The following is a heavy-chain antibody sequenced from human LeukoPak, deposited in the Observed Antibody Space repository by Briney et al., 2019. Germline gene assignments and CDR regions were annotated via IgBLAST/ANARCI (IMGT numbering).Heavy chain of an antibody. V-gene: IGHV3-53*01. J-gene: IGHJ6*02. CDR3: ATGLDCSSTSCQLTYGMDV. CDR1: GFTISSNY. CDR2: IYSGGST. Sequence: GGSLRLSCAASGFTISSNYMSWVRQAPGKGLEWVSVIYSGGSTYYADSVKGRFTISRDNSKNTLYLQMNSLRAEDTAVYYCATGLDCSSTSCQLTYGMDVWGQGTTVTVSS. D-gene: IGHD2-2*01.